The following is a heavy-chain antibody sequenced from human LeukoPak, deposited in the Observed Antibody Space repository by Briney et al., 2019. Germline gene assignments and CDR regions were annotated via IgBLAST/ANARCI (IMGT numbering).Heavy chain of an antibody. CDR1: GFTFSSYG. Sequence: PGRSLRLSCAASGFTFSSYGMHWVRQAPGKGREWVGRIKSKTDGGTTDYAAPVKGRFTISRDDSKNTLYLQMNSLKTEDTAVYYCTTDESSGWAFDYWGQGTLVTVSS. V-gene: IGHV3-15*01. CDR2: IKSKTDGGTT. D-gene: IGHD6-19*01. J-gene: IGHJ4*02. CDR3: TTDESSGWAFDY.